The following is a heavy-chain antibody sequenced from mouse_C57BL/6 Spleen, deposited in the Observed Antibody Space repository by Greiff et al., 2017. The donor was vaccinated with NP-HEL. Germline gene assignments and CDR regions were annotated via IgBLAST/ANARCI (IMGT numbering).Heavy chain of an antibody. CDR2: IWRGGST. CDR3: AKNPYDYDDGWYFDV. Sequence: VHLVESGPGLVQPSQSLSITCTVSGFSLTSYGVHWVRQSPGKGLEWLGVIWRGGSTDYNAAFMSRLSITKDNSKSQVFFKMNSLQADDTAIYYCAKNPYDYDDGWYFDVWGTGTTVTVSS. J-gene: IGHJ1*03. V-gene: IGHV2-5*01. D-gene: IGHD2-4*01. CDR1: GFSLTSYG.